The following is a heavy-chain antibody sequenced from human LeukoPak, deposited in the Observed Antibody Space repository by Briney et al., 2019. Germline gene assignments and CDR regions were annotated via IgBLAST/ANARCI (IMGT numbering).Heavy chain of an antibody. J-gene: IGHJ4*02. D-gene: IGHD3-10*01. CDR1: GGSVSSGSYY. V-gene: IGHV4-61*01. CDR3: ARVGSRGSGSFYSDY. CDR2: IYYSGST. Sequence: SETLSLTCTVSGGSVSSGSYYWSWIRQPPGKGREWIGYIYYSGSTNYNPSLKSRVTISVDTSKNQFSLKLSSVTAADTAVYYCARVGSRGSGSFYSDYWGQGTLVTVSS.